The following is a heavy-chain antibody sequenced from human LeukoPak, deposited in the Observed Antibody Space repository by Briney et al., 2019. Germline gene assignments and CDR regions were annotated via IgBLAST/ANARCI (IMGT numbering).Heavy chain of an antibody. Sequence: PGGSLRLSCAASGFTFSSYGMHWVRQAPGKGLGWVAFIRYDGSNKYYADSVKGRFTISRDNSKNTLYLQMNSLRAEDTAVYYCAKDPGITASADQFDYWGQGTLVTVSS. CDR3: AKDPGITASADQFDY. J-gene: IGHJ4*02. CDR1: GFTFSSYG. CDR2: IRYDGSNK. V-gene: IGHV3-30*02. D-gene: IGHD6-13*01.